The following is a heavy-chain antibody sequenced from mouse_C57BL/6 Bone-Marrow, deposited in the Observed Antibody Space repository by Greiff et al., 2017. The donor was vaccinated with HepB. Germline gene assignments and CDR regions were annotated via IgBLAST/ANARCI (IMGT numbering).Heavy chain of an antibody. CDR2: INYDGSST. CDR3: AREGYYYGSGVCAMDY. CDR1: GFTFSDYY. D-gene: IGHD1-1*01. Sequence: EVKLMESEGGLVQPGSSMKLSCTASGFTFSDYYMAWVRQVPEKGLEWVANINYDGSSTYYLDSLKSRFIISRDNAKNILYLQMSSLKSEDTATYYCAREGYYYGSGVCAMDYWGQGTSVTASS. V-gene: IGHV5-16*01. J-gene: IGHJ4*01.